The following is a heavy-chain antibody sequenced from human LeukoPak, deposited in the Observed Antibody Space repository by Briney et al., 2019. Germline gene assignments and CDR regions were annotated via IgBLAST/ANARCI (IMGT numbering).Heavy chain of an antibody. J-gene: IGHJ3*02. CDR1: GFIFSSDS. D-gene: IGHD6-13*01. Sequence: TGGSLRLSCATSGFIFSSDSMIWVRQAPGKGLEWVSSISSTGAYIYYADSLKGRFTISRDNAKNSLYLQMNSLRADDTAVYYCARDWPSYIAAAGYDAFDIWGQGTMVTVSS. CDR2: ISSTGAYI. V-gene: IGHV3-21*01. CDR3: ARDWPSYIAAAGYDAFDI.